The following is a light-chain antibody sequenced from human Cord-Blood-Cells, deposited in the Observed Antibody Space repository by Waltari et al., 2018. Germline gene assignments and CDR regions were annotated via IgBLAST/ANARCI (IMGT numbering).Light chain of an antibody. V-gene: IGKV1-12*01. CDR3: QQANSFPPVT. CDR1: PGISSW. CDR2: AAS. Sequence: DIQMTQSPSSVSASVGDRVTITCRASPGISSWLAWYQQKPGKAPKLLIYAASSLQSGAPARFSGSGSGTDFTLTISSLQPEDFATYYCQQANSFPPVTFGGGTKVEIK. J-gene: IGKJ4*01.